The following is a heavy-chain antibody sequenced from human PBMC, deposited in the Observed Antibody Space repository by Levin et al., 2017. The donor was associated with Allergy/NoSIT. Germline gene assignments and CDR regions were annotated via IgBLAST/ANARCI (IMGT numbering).Heavy chain of an antibody. J-gene: IGHJ3*02. CDR1: GGTFSSYA. CDR3: ARDSRDGYNLRAFDI. CDR2: IIPIFGTA. Sequence: SVKVSCKASGGTFSSYAISWVRQAPGQGLEWMGGIIPIFGTANYAQKFQGRVTITADESTSTAYMELSSLRSEDTAVYYCARDSRDGYNLRAFDIWGQGTMVTVSS. D-gene: IGHD5-24*01. V-gene: IGHV1-69*13.